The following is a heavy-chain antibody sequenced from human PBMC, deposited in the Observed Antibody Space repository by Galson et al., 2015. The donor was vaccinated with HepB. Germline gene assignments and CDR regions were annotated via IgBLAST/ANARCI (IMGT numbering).Heavy chain of an antibody. D-gene: IGHD3-3*01. Sequence: SVKVSCKASGYTFTSYYMHWVRQAPGQGLEWMGIINPSGGSTSYAQKFQGRVTMTRDTSTSTVYMELSSLRSEDTAVYYCAREGGAPDYDFWSQRDYYYMDVWGKGTTVTVSS. V-gene: IGHV1-46*01. CDR2: INPSGGST. CDR3: AREGGAPDYDFWSQRDYYYMDV. J-gene: IGHJ6*03. CDR1: GYTFTSYY.